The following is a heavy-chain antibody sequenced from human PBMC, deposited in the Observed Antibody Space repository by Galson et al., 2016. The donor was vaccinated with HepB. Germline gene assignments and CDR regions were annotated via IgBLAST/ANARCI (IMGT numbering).Heavy chain of an antibody. V-gene: IGHV4-4*02. Sequence: SETLSLTCAVSGGSISSDNWWSWVRQPPGKGLEWIGEIYHIGTTYYIPSFKSRVTISVDTSRNNFSLKLRSVTAADTAVYYCARYLWFGEKYGMDVWGQGTTVIVSS. CDR3: ARYLWFGEKYGMDV. D-gene: IGHD3-10*01. CDR1: GGSISSDNW. CDR2: IYHIGTT. J-gene: IGHJ6*02.